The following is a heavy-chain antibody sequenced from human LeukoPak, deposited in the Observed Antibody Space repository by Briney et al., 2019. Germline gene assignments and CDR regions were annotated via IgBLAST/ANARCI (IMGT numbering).Heavy chain of an antibody. Sequence: SETLSLTCTVSGSSISSYYWSWIRQPPGKGLERIGYVYYTGSTYYNPSLKSRVTISVDTSENQFSLKLSSVTAADTAVYYCARDSGLTPFDYWGQGTLVTVSS. CDR1: GSSISSYY. CDR2: VYYTGST. V-gene: IGHV4-59*01. CDR3: ARDSGLTPFDY. D-gene: IGHD1-14*01. J-gene: IGHJ4*02.